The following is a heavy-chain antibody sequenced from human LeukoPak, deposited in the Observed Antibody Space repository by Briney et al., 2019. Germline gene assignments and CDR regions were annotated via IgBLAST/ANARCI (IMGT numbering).Heavy chain of an antibody. V-gene: IGHV5-51*01. CDR3: VRYYYDSSGYLIDY. J-gene: IGHJ4*02. CDR1: GYRFTSYW. D-gene: IGHD3-22*01. CDR2: IYPGDSDT. Sequence: GESLKISCTGSGYRFTSYWIGWVRQMPVKGLEWVGIIYPGDSDTRYSPSFQGQVTISADKSISTAYLQWSSLKASDTAMYYCVRYYYDSSGYLIDYWGQGTLVTVSS.